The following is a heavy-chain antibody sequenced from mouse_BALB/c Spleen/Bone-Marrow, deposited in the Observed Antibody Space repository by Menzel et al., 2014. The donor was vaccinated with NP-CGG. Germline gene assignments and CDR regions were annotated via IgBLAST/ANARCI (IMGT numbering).Heavy chain of an antibody. CDR2: INPSTGYI. V-gene: IGHV1-7*01. Sequence: VQLQQSGAELAKPGASVKMSCKASGYTFTSYWMHWVKQRPGQGLEWIGYINPSTGYIEYNQKFKDKATLTADKSSSTAYMQLSSLTSEDSAVYYCARGKGYGYMWFAYWGQGTLVTVPA. CDR1: GYTFTSYW. D-gene: IGHD1-2*01. CDR3: ARGKGYGYMWFAY. J-gene: IGHJ3*01.